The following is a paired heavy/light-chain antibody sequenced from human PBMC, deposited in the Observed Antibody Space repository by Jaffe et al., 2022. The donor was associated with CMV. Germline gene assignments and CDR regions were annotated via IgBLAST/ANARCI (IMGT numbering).Light chain of an antibody. CDR3: MQSIQVPFT. Sequence: DIVMTQTPLSLSVTPGQPASISCKSSQNLLESDGKTYLYWYFQKPGQSPQLLMYEVSNRFSGVPDRFSGSGSGTDFTLKISRVEAEDVGIYYCMQSIQVPFTFGPGTTVDI. J-gene: IGKJ3*01. V-gene: IGKV2D-29*02. CDR1: QNLLESDGKTY. CDR2: EVS.
Heavy chain of an antibody. D-gene: IGHD2-2*01. Sequence: EVQLVESGGGLVQPGGSLKLSCAASGFTFSGSAIHWVRQASGKGLEWVGRIRSKSNNYATAYAASVKGRFIISRDDSRNTAYLQMNSLEVEDTAVYYCVRLGGYCSTTTCYRNYWGQGTLVTVSS. CDR1: GFTFSGSA. CDR2: IRSKSNNYAT. J-gene: IGHJ4*02. CDR3: VRLGGYCSTTTCYRNY. V-gene: IGHV3-73*02.